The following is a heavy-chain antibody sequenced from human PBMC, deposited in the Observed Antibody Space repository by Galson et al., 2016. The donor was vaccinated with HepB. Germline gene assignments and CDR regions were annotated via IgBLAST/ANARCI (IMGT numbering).Heavy chain of an antibody. CDR3: ATGLPSRGYSGYVSYQYFGMDV. V-gene: IGHV1-24*01. D-gene: IGHD5-12*01. Sequence: SVKVSSKVSGYTLTELSIHWVRQAPGKGLEWMGGFDPEDGVTTYTQKFQGRFTMTEDTSTDTAYMELSSLISEDTAVYYCATGLPSRGYSGYVSYQYFGMDVWGQGTTVTVSS. J-gene: IGHJ6*02. CDR2: FDPEDGVT. CDR1: GYTLTELS.